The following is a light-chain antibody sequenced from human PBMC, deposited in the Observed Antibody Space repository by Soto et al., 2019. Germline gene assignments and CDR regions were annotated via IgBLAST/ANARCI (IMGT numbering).Light chain of an antibody. Sequence: DIQMTQSPSTLSASVGDRVTITCRASQSISSWLAWYQQKPGKAPKLLIYKASSLESGVPSRFSGSGSGTEFTLTIISLQPDDFATYYCQQYNSQYTFGQGTKLEIK. CDR1: QSISSW. J-gene: IGKJ2*01. CDR3: QQYNSQYT. V-gene: IGKV1-5*03. CDR2: KAS.